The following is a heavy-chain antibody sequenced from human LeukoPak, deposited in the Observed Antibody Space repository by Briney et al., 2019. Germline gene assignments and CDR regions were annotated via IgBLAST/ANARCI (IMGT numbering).Heavy chain of an antibody. CDR3: TSALDRITAAA. J-gene: IGHJ5*02. D-gene: IGHD1-14*01. CDR2: IRSKPNNFAA. Sequence: GGSLRLSCAASGFSLSDSAMHWVRQASGKGLQWVGRIRSKPNNFAAAFAESVQGRFAISTDEAKNTAYLEMNGLKTEDTAVYYCTSALDRITAAAWGQGTLVTVSS. CDR1: GFSLSDSA. V-gene: IGHV3-73*01.